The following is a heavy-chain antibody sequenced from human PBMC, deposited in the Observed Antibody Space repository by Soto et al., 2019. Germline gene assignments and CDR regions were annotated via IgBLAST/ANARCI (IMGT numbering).Heavy chain of an antibody. V-gene: IGHV1-3*01. CDR3: ATGEAHTALDAFDI. CDR1: GYTFTDFA. D-gene: IGHD2-21*01. CDR2: INAGNGHT. Sequence: GASVKVSCKASGYTFTDFAIHWVRQAPGQRLEWMGWINAGNGHTKYSQKFQGRVTINRDPSATTAYMELSSLRSEDTAVYYCATGEAHTALDAFDIWGQGTMVTVSS. J-gene: IGHJ3*02.